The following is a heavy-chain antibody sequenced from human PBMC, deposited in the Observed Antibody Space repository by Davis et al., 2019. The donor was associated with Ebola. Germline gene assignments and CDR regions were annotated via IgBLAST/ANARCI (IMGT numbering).Heavy chain of an antibody. V-gene: IGHV3-53*01. J-gene: IGHJ3*02. Sequence: GESLKIYCEASGFSVSDNYMNWVRQAPGKGLEWVSVIYNVYTMYYADSVKGRFTISRDSSMNTVYLQMSSLRAEDTAVYYCARAEDDYGEYPDALDIWGQGTVVTVSS. D-gene: IGHD4-17*01. CDR1: GFSVSDNY. CDR3: ARAEDDYGEYPDALDI. CDR2: IYNVYTM.